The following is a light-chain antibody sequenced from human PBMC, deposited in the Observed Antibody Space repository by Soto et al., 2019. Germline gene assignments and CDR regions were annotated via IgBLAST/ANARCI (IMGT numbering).Light chain of an antibody. V-gene: IGKV1-39*01. CDR2: AAS. J-gene: IGKJ1*01. Sequence: DIQMTQSPSSLSASVGDRVTITCRASQSISSYLHWYQQKPGKAPKLLIYAASSLQSGVPSRFSGSGSGTDFTLTISSLQAEDVAVYYCQQYYSTPPTFGQGTKVDIK. CDR3: QQYYSTPPT. CDR1: QSISSY.